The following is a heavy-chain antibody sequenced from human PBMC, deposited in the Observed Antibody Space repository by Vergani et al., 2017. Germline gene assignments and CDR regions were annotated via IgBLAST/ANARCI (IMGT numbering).Heavy chain of an antibody. V-gene: IGHV3-9*01. J-gene: IGHJ6*03. Sequence: DVHLVESGGGLVRPGKSLELSCEASGFTFADSTMHWVRQAPGKGLEWVAGSSWNVGHIGYAYSVKGRFTISRDDVENSLTLQMSSLRLEDTAVYYCGRGMGDCMDVWGKGATVTVSS. CDR3: GRGMGDCMDV. D-gene: IGHD3-16*01. CDR1: GFTFADST. CDR2: SSWNVGHI.